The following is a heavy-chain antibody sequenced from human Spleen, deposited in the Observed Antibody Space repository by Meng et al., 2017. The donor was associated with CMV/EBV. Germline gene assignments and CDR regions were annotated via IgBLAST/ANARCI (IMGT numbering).Heavy chain of an antibody. CDR1: GGSVSSGRYY. J-gene: IGHJ4*02. CDR2: IYYRGST. D-gene: IGHD2-15*01. Sequence: PVSGGSVSSGRYYWSWIRQPPGKGLEWIGYIYYRGSTNYNPSLKSRVTILVDTSKNQFSLKLSSVTAADTAVYYCARGPRWHYYFDYWGQGTLVTVSS. CDR3: ARGPRWHYYFDY. V-gene: IGHV4-61*01.